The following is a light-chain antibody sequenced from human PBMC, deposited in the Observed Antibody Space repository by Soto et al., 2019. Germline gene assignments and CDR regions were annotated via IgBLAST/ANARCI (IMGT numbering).Light chain of an antibody. CDR2: AAS. J-gene: IGKJ1*01. CDR3: QQTYKTPRT. Sequence: DVQMTQSPSSLSASVGDRVTITCRASQYIADFLNWYQQKSGEAPKLLMFAASRLHTGVPSRFSGSQSGTDFTLTISSLQPEDFATYYCQQTYKTPRTFGRGTKVEI. CDR1: QYIADF. V-gene: IGKV1-39*01.